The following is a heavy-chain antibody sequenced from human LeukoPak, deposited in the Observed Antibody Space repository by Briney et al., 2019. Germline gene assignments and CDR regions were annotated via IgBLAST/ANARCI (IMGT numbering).Heavy chain of an antibody. Sequence: GGSLRLSCAASGFTFDDYAMHWVRQAPRKGLEWVSGISWNSGSIGYADSVKGRFTISRDNAKNSLYLQMNSLRAEDTALYYCAKDIDSSWYGRFDYWGQGTLVTVSS. V-gene: IGHV3-9*01. J-gene: IGHJ4*02. CDR3: AKDIDSSWYGRFDY. CDR1: GFTFDDYA. D-gene: IGHD6-13*01. CDR2: ISWNSGSI.